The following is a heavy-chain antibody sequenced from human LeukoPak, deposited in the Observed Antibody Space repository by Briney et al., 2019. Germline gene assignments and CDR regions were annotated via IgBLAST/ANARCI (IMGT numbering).Heavy chain of an antibody. J-gene: IGHJ4*02. D-gene: IGHD3/OR15-3a*01. CDR3: ARDREGLAYFDY. CDR1: GYTFTGKF. V-gene: IGHV1-2*02. Sequence: ASVKVSCKASGYTFTGKFMHWVRQAPGQGLEWMGWIDPNSGGTDYAQKFRGRVTMTRDTSTSTAYMDLSRRLFDDTAVYYCARDREGLAYFDYWGQGTLVTVSS. CDR2: IDPNSGGT.